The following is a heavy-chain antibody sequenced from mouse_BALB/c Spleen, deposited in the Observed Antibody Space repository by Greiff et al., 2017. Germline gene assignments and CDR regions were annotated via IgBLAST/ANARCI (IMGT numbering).Heavy chain of an antibody. CDR2: IWGGGST. J-gene: IGHJ4*01. CDR3: AKSYYNYYAMDY. Sequence: QVHVKQSGPGLVAPSQSLSITCTVSGFSLTDYGVSWIRQPPGKGLEWLGVIWGGGSTYYNSALKSRLSISKDNSKSQVFLKMNSLQTDDTAMYYCAKSYYNYYAMDYWGQGTSVTVSS. V-gene: IGHV2-6-5*01. D-gene: IGHD2-12*01. CDR1: GFSLTDYG.